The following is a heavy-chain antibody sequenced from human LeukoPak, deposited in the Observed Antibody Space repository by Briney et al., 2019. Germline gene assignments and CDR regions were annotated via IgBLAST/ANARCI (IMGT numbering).Heavy chain of an antibody. Sequence: NASETLSLTCAVYGGSFSGYYWSWIRQPPVKGLEWIGEINHSGSTNYNPSLKSRVTISVDTSKNQFSLKLSSVTAADTAVYYCARMAAVAGTEAPTIYYFDYWGQGTLVTVSS. J-gene: IGHJ4*02. CDR2: INHSGST. D-gene: IGHD6-19*01. CDR3: ARMAAVAGTEAPTIYYFDY. V-gene: IGHV4-34*01. CDR1: GGSFSGYY.